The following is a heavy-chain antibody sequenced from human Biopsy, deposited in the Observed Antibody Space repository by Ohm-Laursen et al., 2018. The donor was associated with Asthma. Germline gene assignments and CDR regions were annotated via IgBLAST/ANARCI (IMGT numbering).Heavy chain of an antibody. D-gene: IGHD6-13*01. CDR3: AKDRVAGRSYYFDY. CDR2: ILFDGRKI. CDR1: GFNFHNYG. J-gene: IGHJ4*02. V-gene: IGHV3-30*18. Sequence: SLRLSCAASGFNFHNYGMNWVRRAPGKGLEWVAQILFDGRKINYPDSVKGRFTISRDNSKNMVYLQMNSLRPEDTAVYYCAKDRVAGRSYYFDYWGQGSLVTVPS.